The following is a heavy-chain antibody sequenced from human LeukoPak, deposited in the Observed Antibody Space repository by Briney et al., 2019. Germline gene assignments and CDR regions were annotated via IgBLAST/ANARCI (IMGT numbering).Heavy chain of an antibody. Sequence: GASVKLSCKASGYTFTSYDINWVRQATGQGLEWMGWMNPNSGNTGYAQKFQGRVTMTRNTSISTAYMELSSLRSEDTAVYYCARGSSSSWYYYYYYMDVWGKGTTVTVSS. J-gene: IGHJ6*03. D-gene: IGHD6-13*01. CDR3: ARGSSSSWYYYYYYMDV. V-gene: IGHV1-8*01. CDR2: MNPNSGNT. CDR1: GYTFTSYD.